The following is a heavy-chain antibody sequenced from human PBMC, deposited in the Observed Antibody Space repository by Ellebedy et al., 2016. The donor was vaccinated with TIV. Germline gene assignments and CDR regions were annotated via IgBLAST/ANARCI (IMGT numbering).Heavy chain of an antibody. CDR3: ARGLIGSGYGMDV. D-gene: IGHD6-19*01. CDR2: VIPLFGTS. J-gene: IGHJ6*02. Sequence: ASVKVSXKASGGTFISYAIAWVRQAPGQGLEWMGGVIPLFGTSNYAQKFQGRVTITADESTSTAYMELSSLKSKDTAVYYCARGLIGSGYGMDVWGQGTTVTVSS. V-gene: IGHV1-69*13. CDR1: GGTFISYA.